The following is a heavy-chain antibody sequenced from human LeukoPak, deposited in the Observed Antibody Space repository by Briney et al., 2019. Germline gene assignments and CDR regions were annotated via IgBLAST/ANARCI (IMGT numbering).Heavy chain of an antibody. CDR2: IYHSGST. CDR3: ARDLGSMVRGDEGPWFDP. J-gene: IGHJ5*02. CDR1: GYSISSGYY. D-gene: IGHD3-10*01. Sequence: PSETLSLTCAVSGYSISSGYYWGWIRQPPGKGLEWIGSIYHSGSTYYSPSLKSRVTISVDTSKNQFSLKLSSVTAADTAVYYCARDLGSMVRGDEGPWFDPWGQGTLVTVSS. V-gene: IGHV4-38-2*02.